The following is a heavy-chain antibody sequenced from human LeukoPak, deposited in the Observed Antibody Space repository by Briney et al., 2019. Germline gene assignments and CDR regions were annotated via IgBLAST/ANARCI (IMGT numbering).Heavy chain of an antibody. V-gene: IGHV3-23*01. CDR3: AKRLITTETTQPYRTIDY. Sequence: PGGSLRLSCAASGFTFSSFAMSWVRQAPGEGLEWVSTISAGGGATSYGGSVKGRFTISRDNSKNTLYLQMNSLRAEDTAVYYCAKRLITTETTQPYRTIDYWGQGILVTVSS. CDR1: GFTFSSFA. D-gene: IGHD1-1*01. J-gene: IGHJ4*02. CDR2: ISAGGGAT.